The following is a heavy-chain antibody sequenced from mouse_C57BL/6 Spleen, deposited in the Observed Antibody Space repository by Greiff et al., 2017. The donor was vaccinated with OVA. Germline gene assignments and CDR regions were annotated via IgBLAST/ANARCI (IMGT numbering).Heavy chain of an antibody. Sequence: QVQLKQPGAELVKPGASVKLSCKASGYTFTRYWMHWVKQRPGQGLEWIGMIHPNSGSTNYNEKFKSKATLTVDKSSSTAYMQLSSLTSEDSAVYYCARSFLSYDGYYEVWFAYWGQGTLVTVSA. CDR2: IHPNSGST. J-gene: IGHJ3*01. V-gene: IGHV1-64*01. CDR1: GYTFTRYW. CDR3: ARSFLSYDGYYEVWFAY. D-gene: IGHD2-3*01.